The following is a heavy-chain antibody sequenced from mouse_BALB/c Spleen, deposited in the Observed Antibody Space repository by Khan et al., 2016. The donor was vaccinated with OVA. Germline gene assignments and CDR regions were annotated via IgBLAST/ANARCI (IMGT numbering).Heavy chain of an antibody. CDR3: ARLAYYYDSEGFAY. D-gene: IGHD1-1*01. CDR2: ISTGGSYT. J-gene: IGHJ3*01. CDR1: GFTFSTYG. Sequence: VQLKESGGDLVKPGGSLKLSCAASGFTFSTYGMSWVRQTPDKRLEWVATISTGGSYTYYPDSVKGRFTISRDNAKKTLYLQMSSLKSEDTAMFYCARLAYYYDSEGFAYWGQGTLVTVSA. V-gene: IGHV5-6*01.